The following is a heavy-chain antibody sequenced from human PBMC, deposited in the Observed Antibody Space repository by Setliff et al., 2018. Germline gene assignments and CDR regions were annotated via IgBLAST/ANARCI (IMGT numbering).Heavy chain of an antibody. D-gene: IGHD2-15*01. CDR2: ISGSAQTT. CDR3: AKRGPYCSGGTCHYYFDY. J-gene: IGHJ4*02. Sequence: GGSLRLSCAASGFTFSSYAITWVRQAPGKGPEWVSMISGSAQTTYYADSVKGRFTISRDNSKNTVYLDVNSLRAEDTAAYYCAKRGPYCSGGTCHYYFDYWGQGTLVTVSS. V-gene: IGHV3-23*01. CDR1: GFTFSSYA.